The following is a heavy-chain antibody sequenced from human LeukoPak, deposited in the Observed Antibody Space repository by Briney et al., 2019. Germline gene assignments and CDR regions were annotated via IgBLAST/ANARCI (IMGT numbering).Heavy chain of an antibody. CDR2: INPNSGGT. Sequence: GASVKVSCKASGYTFTGYYMHWMRQAPGQGLEWMGWINPNSGGTNYAQKFQGRVTMTRDTSISTAYMELSRLRSDDTAVYYCARVGTRPYYDFWSGYTDYFDYWGQGTLVTVSS. J-gene: IGHJ4*02. CDR3: ARVGTRPYYDFWSGYTDYFDY. CDR1: GYTFTGYY. D-gene: IGHD3-3*01. V-gene: IGHV1-2*02.